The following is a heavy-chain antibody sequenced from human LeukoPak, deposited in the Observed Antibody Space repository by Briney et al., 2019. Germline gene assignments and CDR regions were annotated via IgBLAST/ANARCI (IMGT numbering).Heavy chain of an antibody. Sequence: GGSLRLSCAASGFTLSSYEMNWVRQAPGKGLEWVSYISSSGSTIYYADSVKGRFTISRANAKNSLYLQMNSLRAEDTAVYYCARGDSDYYDSSGQGGFDPWGQGTLVTVSS. V-gene: IGHV3-48*03. J-gene: IGHJ5*02. CDR3: ARGDSDYYDSSGQGGFDP. CDR2: ISSSGSTI. D-gene: IGHD3-22*01. CDR1: GFTLSSYE.